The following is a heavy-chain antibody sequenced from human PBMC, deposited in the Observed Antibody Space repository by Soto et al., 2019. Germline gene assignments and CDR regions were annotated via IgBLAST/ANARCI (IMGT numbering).Heavy chain of an antibody. CDR2: ISAYNGNT. CDR1: GYTFTSYG. J-gene: IGHJ6*02. D-gene: IGHD2-2*03. V-gene: IGHV1-18*01. Sequence: QVQLVQSGAEVKKPGASVKVSCKASGYTFTSYGISWVRQAPGQGLEWMGWISAYNGNTNYAQKLQGRVTMTTDTSTSTAYMELRSQRSDDTAVYYCARDGYCSSTSCYRYGMDVWGQGTTVTVSS. CDR3: ARDGYCSSTSCYRYGMDV.